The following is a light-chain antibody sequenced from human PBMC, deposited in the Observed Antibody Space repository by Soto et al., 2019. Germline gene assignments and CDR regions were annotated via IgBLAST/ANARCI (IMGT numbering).Light chain of an antibody. J-gene: IGKJ3*01. Sequence: EIVLTQSPGTLSLSPGERATLSCRASQSVNSNYLAWYQHKPGQGPRLLIYAASSSATGIPDRFSGSGSGTDFTLTISRLEPEDFALYYCQKYGSAFTFGPGTKVDIK. CDR2: AAS. CDR1: QSVNSNY. CDR3: QKYGSAFT. V-gene: IGKV3-20*01.